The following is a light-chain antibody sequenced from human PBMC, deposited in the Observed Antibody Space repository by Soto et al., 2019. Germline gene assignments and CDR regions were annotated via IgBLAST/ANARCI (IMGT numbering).Light chain of an antibody. CDR3: AAWDDSLNGYV. CDR2: SNN. Sequence: QSVLTQPRSASGNAGLSVTISCSGSTSNIGSNTVNWYQQLPGTAPKTLIYSNNQRPSGVPDRFSGSKSGTSGSLAISGLLSEDEADYYRAAWDDSLNGYVFGTGTKVTVL. J-gene: IGLJ1*01. V-gene: IGLV1-44*01. CDR1: TSNIGSNT.